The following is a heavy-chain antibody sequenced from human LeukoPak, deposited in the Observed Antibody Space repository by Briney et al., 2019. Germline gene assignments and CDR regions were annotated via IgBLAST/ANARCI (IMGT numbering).Heavy chain of an antibody. D-gene: IGHD3-10*01. CDR1: GYTFTGYY. CDR3: ARVGRVRGDPRFDY. V-gene: IGHV1-2*04. CDR2: INPNSGGT. Sequence: ASVKVSCKASGYTFTGYYMHWVRQAPGQGLEWMGWINPNSGGTNYAQKFQGWVTMTRDTSIITAYMELSRLRSDDTAVYYCARVGRVRGDPRFDYWGQGTLVTVSS. J-gene: IGHJ4*02.